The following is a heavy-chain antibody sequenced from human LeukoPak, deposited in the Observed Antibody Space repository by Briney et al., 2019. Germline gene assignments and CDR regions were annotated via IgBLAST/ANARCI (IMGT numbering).Heavy chain of an antibody. D-gene: IGHD3-10*01. CDR3: AKHLWRDLLWFGEGYYFDY. J-gene: IGHJ4*02. Sequence: GVLRLSCAASGFTFSSYAMHWGRQAPGQGLEGVAVISYDGSNKYYADSVKGRFTISRDNSKNTLYLQMDSLRADDTAVYYCAKHLWRDLLWFGEGYYFDYWGQGTLATVSS. CDR2: ISYDGSNK. CDR1: GFTFSSYA. V-gene: IGHV3-30-3*02.